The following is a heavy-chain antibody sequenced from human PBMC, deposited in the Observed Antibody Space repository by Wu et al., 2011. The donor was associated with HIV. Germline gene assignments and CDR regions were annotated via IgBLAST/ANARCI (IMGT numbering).Heavy chain of an antibody. V-gene: IGHV5-51*01. D-gene: IGHD3-22*01. CDR2: IFPADSDT. CDR3: ARQDSRGLGY. Sequence: WMGIIFPADSDTTYSPSFQGQVTISADKSISTTYLQWPSLKASDTAMYYCARQDSRGLGYWGQGTLVTVSS. J-gene: IGHJ4*02.